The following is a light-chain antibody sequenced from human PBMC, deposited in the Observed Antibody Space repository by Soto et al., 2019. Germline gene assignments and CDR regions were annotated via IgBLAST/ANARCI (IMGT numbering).Light chain of an antibody. Sequence: QSALTQPASLSGSPGQSITISCTGTSSDIGAYDYVSWFQQHPGKAPTLMISEVNNRPSGVSNRFSGSKSGNTAYLTISGLQVEDEAEYFSFSSTTTSTQVFGTGTKGTVL. J-gene: IGLJ1*01. CDR3: FSSTTTSTQV. CDR2: EVN. V-gene: IGLV2-14*01. CDR1: SSDIGAYDY.